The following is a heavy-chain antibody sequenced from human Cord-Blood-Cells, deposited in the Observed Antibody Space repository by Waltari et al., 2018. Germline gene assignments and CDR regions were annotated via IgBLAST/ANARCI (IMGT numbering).Heavy chain of an antibody. CDR1: GYTFTSYA. D-gene: IGHD3-3*01. CDR3: ARDFPIFGVRNGMDV. CDR2: INAGNGNT. J-gene: IGHJ6*02. V-gene: IGHV1-3*01. Sequence: QVQLVQSGAEVKKPGASVKVSCKASGYTFTSYAMHWVRQAPGQRLEWMGWINAGNGNTKYSQKFQGRVTITRDTSASTAYMELSSLRSEDTAVYYCARDFPIFGVRNGMDVWGQGTTVTVSS.